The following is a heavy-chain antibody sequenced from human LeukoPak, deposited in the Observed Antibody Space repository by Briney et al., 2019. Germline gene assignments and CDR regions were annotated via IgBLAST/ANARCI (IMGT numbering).Heavy chain of an antibody. CDR3: ARRGSGRDGYGGY. CDR1: GYSFSNYW. Sequence: GESLKISCKDSGYSFSNYWIGWVRQMPGKGLEWMGIIYPGDSDARYSPSFQGQVTISADKSISTAYLQWSSLRASDTAMYYCARRGSGRDGYGGYWGQGTLVTVSS. V-gene: IGHV5-51*01. D-gene: IGHD5-24*01. J-gene: IGHJ4*02. CDR2: IYPGDSDA.